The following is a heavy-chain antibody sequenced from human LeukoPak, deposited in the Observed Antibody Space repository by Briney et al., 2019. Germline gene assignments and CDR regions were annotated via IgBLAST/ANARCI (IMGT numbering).Heavy chain of an antibody. D-gene: IGHD1-26*01. Sequence: ASVKVSCKASGYSFTSYEIHWVRQAPGQRLEWMGWINAGNGDTKYSQKFQGRVTITRDTSTSTAYMELRSLRSDDTAVYYCARDIDSGSYDGVFDYWGQGTLVTVSS. CDR1: GYSFTSYE. V-gene: IGHV1-3*01. CDR3: ARDIDSGSYDGVFDY. CDR2: INAGNGDT. J-gene: IGHJ4*02.